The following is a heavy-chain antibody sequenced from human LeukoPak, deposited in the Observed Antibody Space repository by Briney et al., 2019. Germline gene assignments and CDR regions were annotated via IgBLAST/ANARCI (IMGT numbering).Heavy chain of an antibody. V-gene: IGHV1-8*01. CDR3: ARDPTAAGVEGVDY. CDR2: MNPNSGNA. J-gene: IGHJ4*02. D-gene: IGHD6-13*01. Sequence: ASVKVSCKASGYTFTSYDINWVRQATGQGLEWMGWMNPNSGNAGYAQKFQGRVTMTRNTSISTAYMELSSLRSEDTAVYYCARDPTAAGVEGVDYWGQGTLVTVSS. CDR1: GYTFTSYD.